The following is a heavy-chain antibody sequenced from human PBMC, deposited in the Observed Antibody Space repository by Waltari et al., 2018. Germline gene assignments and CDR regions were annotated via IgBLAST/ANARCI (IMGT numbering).Heavy chain of an antibody. D-gene: IGHD2-8*02. Sequence: QVQLVQSGAEVKKPGASVKVSCKASGYTFTSYYMHWVRQAPGQGLEWMGIINPSGGSTSDAQKFQGRVTRTRETSTSTVYMELSSLRSEDTAVYYCARICTGGVSGVDAFDIWGQGTMVTVSS. CDR2: INPSGGST. CDR1: GYTFTSYY. J-gene: IGHJ3*02. CDR3: ARICTGGVSGVDAFDI. V-gene: IGHV1-46*01.